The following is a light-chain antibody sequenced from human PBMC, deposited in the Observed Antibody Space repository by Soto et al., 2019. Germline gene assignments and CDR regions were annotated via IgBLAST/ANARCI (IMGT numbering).Light chain of an antibody. V-gene: IGKV3-20*01. CDR1: HSVSSSY. CDR3: QQYSDWPIT. Sequence: EIVLTQSPGTLSLSPGERATLSCRASHSVSSSYLAWYQQKPGQAPRLLIYGASSRATGIPDRFSGSGSGTDFTLTISRLEPEDFAVYHCQQYSDWPITFGQGTRLEIK. CDR2: GAS. J-gene: IGKJ5*01.